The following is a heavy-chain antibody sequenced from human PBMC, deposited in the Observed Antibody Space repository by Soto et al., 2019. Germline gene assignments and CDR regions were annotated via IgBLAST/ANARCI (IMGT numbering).Heavy chain of an antibody. D-gene: IGHD2-15*01. CDR3: ARGISLIVEVHRDAPDKYYFDS. J-gene: IGHJ4*02. Sequence: PSETLSLTCAVYGGYFSGYYWSWIRQSPGKGLEWIGEINHSGSSISNPSLKSRVTISVDASKNQFSLKLRSVTAADTAAYYCARGISLIVEVHRDAPDKYYFDSWSQGTLVTVSS. CDR2: INHSGSS. V-gene: IGHV4-34*01. CDR1: GGYFSGYY.